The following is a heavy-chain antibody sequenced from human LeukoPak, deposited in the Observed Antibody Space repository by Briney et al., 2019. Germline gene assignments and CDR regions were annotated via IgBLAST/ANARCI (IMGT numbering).Heavy chain of an antibody. Sequence: PSETLSLTCTISGASISNEYWGWIRQPPGKGLEWIASASTYYSSSLESRATMSIDTSKKQFSLRLTSLTAADTAVYYCGRRAAYAPFDLWGQGSLVTVSS. D-gene: IGHD4-17*01. CDR2: AST. V-gene: IGHV4-39*01. J-gene: IGHJ4*02. CDR3: GRRAAYAPFDL. CDR1: GASISNEY.